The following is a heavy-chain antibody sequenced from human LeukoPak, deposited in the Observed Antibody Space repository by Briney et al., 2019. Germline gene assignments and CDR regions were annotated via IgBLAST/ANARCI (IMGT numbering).Heavy chain of an antibody. CDR3: ATDTLIVGATEDAFDI. J-gene: IGHJ3*02. V-gene: IGHV1-46*01. D-gene: IGHD1-26*01. CDR1: GYTFTSYY. CDR2: INPSGGST. Sequence: ASVKVSCKASGYTFTSYYMHWVRQAPGQGLEWMGIINPSGGSTSYAQKFQGRVTMTRDTSTSTVYMELTSLRSEDTAVYYCATDTLIVGATEDAFDIWGQGTMVTVSS.